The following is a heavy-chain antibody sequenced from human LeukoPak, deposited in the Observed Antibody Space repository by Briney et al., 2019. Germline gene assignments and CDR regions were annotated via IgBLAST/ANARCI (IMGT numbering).Heavy chain of an antibody. Sequence: SETLSLTCTVSGYSISSGYYWGWIRQPPGKGLEWIGSIYHSGSTYYNPSLKSRVTISVDTSKNQFSLKLSSVTAADTAVYYCARVGLKGLFDPWGQGSLVTVSS. V-gene: IGHV4-38-2*02. J-gene: IGHJ5*02. CDR2: IYHSGST. D-gene: IGHD2-15*01. CDR1: GYSISSGYY. CDR3: ARVGLKGLFDP.